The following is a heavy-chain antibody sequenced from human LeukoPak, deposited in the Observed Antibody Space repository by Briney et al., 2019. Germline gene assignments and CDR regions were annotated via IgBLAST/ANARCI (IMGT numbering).Heavy chain of an antibody. V-gene: IGHV1-18*01. D-gene: IGHD4-23*01. Sequence: ASVTVSCAASGYTFTSYGISWVRQAPGQGLEWMGWISAYNGNTNYAQKLQGRVTMTTDTSTSTAYMELRSLRSDDTAVYYCAREEQDYGGNSGFDYWGQGTLVTVSS. CDR3: AREEQDYGGNSGFDY. CDR1: GYTFTSYG. CDR2: ISAYNGNT. J-gene: IGHJ4*02.